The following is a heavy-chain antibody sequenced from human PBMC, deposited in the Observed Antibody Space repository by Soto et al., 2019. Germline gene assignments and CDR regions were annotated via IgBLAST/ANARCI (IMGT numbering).Heavy chain of an antibody. Sequence: QVQLQESGPGLVKPSQTLSLTYTVSGGSISSGDYYWSWIRQPPGKGLEWIGYIYYSGSTYYNPSLKSRVTISVDTSKNQFSLKLSSVTAADTAVYYCASQTYYYDSSGYRQYDAFDIWGQGTMVTVSS. CDR2: IYYSGST. J-gene: IGHJ3*02. D-gene: IGHD3-22*01. V-gene: IGHV4-30-4*01. CDR3: ASQTYYYDSSGYRQYDAFDI. CDR1: GGSISSGDYY.